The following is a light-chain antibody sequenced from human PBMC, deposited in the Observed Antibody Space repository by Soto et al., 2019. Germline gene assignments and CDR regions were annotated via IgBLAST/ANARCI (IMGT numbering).Light chain of an antibody. V-gene: IGLV2-23*01. J-gene: IGLJ1*01. CDR2: EGN. Sequence: QSALTQPASVSGSPGQSITISCTGASSDVGIYNLVSWYQQHPGKAPKLIIYEGNKRPSGVSYRFSGSNSGNTASLTISGLQPEDEADYYCCSYAGSFGGGTKVTVL. CDR1: SSDVGIYNL. CDR3: CSYAGS.